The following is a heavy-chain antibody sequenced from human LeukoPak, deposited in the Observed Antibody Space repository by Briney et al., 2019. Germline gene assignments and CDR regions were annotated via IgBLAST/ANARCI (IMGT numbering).Heavy chain of an antibody. J-gene: IGHJ5*01. CDR2: ISYDGSNK. CDR1: GFTFSSYA. CDR3: GREMPGGSNWFDF. V-gene: IGHV3-30-3*01. Sequence: GGSLGLSCAASGFTFSSYAMHWVRQAPGKGLEWVAVISYDGSNKYYADSVKGRFTISRDNSKNTLYLQMNSLRAEDTAVYYCGREMPGGSNWFDFWGQGTLVTVSS. D-gene: IGHD2-2*01.